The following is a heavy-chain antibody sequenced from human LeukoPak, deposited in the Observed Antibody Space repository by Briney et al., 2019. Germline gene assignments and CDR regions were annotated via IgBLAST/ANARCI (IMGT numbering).Heavy chain of an antibody. J-gene: IGHJ3*02. D-gene: IGHD3-9*01. CDR3: AKGYYEIHDAFDI. CDR2: ISYDGRNK. Sequence: PGRSLRLSCAVSGFTFSTYVMHWVRQAPGKGLDWVAFISYDGRNKYYADSVKGQFTISRENSKNTLFLQMNSLRAEDTAVYYCAKGYYEIHDAFDIWGQGTMVTVSS. CDR1: GFTFSTYV. V-gene: IGHV3-30*18.